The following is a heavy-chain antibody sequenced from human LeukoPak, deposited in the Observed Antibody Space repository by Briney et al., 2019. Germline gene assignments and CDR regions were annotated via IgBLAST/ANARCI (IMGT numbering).Heavy chain of an antibody. CDR2: IYYSGST. CDR1: GGSISSSSYY. D-gene: IGHD3-10*01. CDR3: ARLKFGMGGLDY. Sequence: SETLSLTCTVSGGSISSSSYYWGWIRQPPGKGLEWIGSIYYSGSTYYNPSLKSRVTISVDTSKNQFSLKLSSVTAADTAVYYCARLKFGMGGLDYWGQGTLVTVSS. J-gene: IGHJ4*02. V-gene: IGHV4-39*01.